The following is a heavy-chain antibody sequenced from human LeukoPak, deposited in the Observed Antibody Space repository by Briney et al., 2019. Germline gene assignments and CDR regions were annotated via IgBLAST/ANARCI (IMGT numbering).Heavy chain of an antibody. CDR3: ARMLGFGLHDAFDI. Sequence: SETLSLTCAGDGGSFSGYYWSWIRQPPGKGLEWIGEINHSGSTNYNPSLKSRVTISVDTSKNQFSLKLSSVTAADTAVYYCARMLGFGLHDAFDIWGQGTMVTVSS. V-gene: IGHV4-34*01. J-gene: IGHJ3*02. CDR1: GGSFSGYY. D-gene: IGHD5-24*01. CDR2: INHSGST.